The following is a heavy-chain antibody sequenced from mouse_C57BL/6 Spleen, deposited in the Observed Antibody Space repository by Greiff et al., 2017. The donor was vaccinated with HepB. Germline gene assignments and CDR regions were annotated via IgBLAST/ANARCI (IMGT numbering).Heavy chain of an antibody. CDR3: ARDYYGSSYWFAY. J-gene: IGHJ3*01. D-gene: IGHD1-1*01. CDR1: GYTFTSYW. V-gene: IGHV1-53*01. Sequence: VKLQQPGTELVKPGASVKLSCKASGYTFTSYWMHWVKQRPGQGLEWIGNINPSNGGTNYNEKFKSKATLTVDKSSSTAYMQLSSLTSEDSAVYYCARDYYGSSYWFAYWGQGTLVTVSA. CDR2: INPSNGGT.